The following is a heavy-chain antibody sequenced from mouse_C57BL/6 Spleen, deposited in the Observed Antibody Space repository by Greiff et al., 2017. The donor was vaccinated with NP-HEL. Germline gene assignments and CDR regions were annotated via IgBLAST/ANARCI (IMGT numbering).Heavy chain of an antibody. CDR2: IDPSDSET. V-gene: IGHV1-52*01. Sequence: VQLQQPGAELVRPGSSVKLSCKASGYTFTSYWMHWVKQRPIQGLEWIGNIDPSDSETHYNQKFKDKATLTVDKSSSTAYMQLSSLTSEDSAVYYCARLPYYYGSSSFAYWGQGTLVTVSA. D-gene: IGHD1-1*01. J-gene: IGHJ3*01. CDR1: GYTFTSYW. CDR3: ARLPYYYGSSSFAY.